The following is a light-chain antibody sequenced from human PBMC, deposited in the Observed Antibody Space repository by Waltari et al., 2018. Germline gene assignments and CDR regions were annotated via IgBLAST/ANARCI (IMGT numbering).Light chain of an antibody. J-gene: IGLJ1*01. Sequence: QSALTQPASVSGSPGQSITISCTGSSNNIGFYDLVSWYQQHPGKAPKLIIFDVIKRPSGVSDLFSGPKSGNTASLTISGLQTEDDADYYCCSYSGSGSFPYVFGPGTRVAVL. V-gene: IGLV2-23*02. CDR1: SNNIGFYDL. CDR2: DVI. CDR3: CSYSGSGSFPYV.